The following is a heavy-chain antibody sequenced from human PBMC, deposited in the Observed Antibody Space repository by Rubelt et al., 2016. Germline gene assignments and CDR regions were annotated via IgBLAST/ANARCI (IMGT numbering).Heavy chain of an antibody. CDR2: IYYSGST. CDR3: ARRGSRGAYPT. Sequence: GSISSGGYSWSWIRQPPGKGLEWIGYIYYSGSTYYNPYLKSRVTISVDTSKNQFSLKLSSVTAADTAVYYCARRGSRGAYPTWGQGTLVTVSS. D-gene: IGHD3-10*01. J-gene: IGHJ5*02. V-gene: IGHV4-30-4*07. CDR1: GSISSGGYS.